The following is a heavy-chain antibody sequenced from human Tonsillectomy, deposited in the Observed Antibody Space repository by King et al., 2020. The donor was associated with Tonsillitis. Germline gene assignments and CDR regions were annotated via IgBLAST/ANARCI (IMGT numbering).Heavy chain of an antibody. CDR2: IYYSGST. V-gene: IGHV4-59*08. J-gene: IGHJ6*03. CDR1: GGSISSYY. CDR3: ARYLSGPYYYYMDV. Sequence: VQLQESGPGLVKPSETLSLTCTVSGGSISSYYWSWIRQPPGKGLEWIVYIYYSGSTNYNPSLKSRVTISVDTSKNQFSLKLSSVTAADTAVYYCARYLSGPYYYYMDVWGKGTTVTVSS.